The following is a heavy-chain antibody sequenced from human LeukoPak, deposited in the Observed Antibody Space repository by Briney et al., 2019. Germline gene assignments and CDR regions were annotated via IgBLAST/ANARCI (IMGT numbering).Heavy chain of an antibody. V-gene: IGHV4-4*02. CDR3: ATGPNSTYYYDSSGSY. J-gene: IGHJ4*02. CDR2: IYHSGST. Sequence: SETLSLTCAVSGGSISSSNWWSWVRQPPGKGLEWIGEIYHSGSTNYNPSLKSRVTISVDKSKNQFSLKLSSVTAADTAVYYCATGPNSTYYYDSSGSYWGQGTLVTVSS. D-gene: IGHD3-22*01. CDR1: GGSISSSNW.